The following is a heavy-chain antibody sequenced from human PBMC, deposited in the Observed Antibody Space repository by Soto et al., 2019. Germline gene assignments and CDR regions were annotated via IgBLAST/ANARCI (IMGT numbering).Heavy chain of an antibody. CDR1: GYTFTSYD. CDR3: AREKTYYGMDF. Sequence: QVQLVQSGAEVKKQGSSVKFSCKASGYTFTSYDLNWVRQATGQGLEWMGWMNPNSGNTGYAQKCQGRVTMTRNTSISTAYMELSSLRSEDTAVYYCAREKTYYGMDFWGQGTTVPVSS. J-gene: IGHJ6*02. CDR2: MNPNSGNT. V-gene: IGHV1-8*01.